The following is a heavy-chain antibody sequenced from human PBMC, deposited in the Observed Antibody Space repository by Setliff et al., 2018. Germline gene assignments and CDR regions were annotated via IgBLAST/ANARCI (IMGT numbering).Heavy chain of an antibody. Sequence: GGSLRLSCTASGFTFSSYAMSWVRQAPGKGLEWVSSIGDSGNSAYYADSVKGRFTISRDNSKNTLYLQMNSLRAEDTAVYYCARDREGDGNYYMDVWGKGTTVTVSS. J-gene: IGHJ6*03. V-gene: IGHV3-23*01. CDR3: ARDREGDGNYYMDV. CDR2: IGDSGNSA. D-gene: IGHD1-1*01. CDR1: GFTFSSYA.